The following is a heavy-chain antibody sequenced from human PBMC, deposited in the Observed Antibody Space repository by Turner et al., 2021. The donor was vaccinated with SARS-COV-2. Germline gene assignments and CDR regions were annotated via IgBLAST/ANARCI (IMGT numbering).Heavy chain of an antibody. J-gene: IGHJ6*02. CDR1: GGSISSSSSY. D-gene: IGHD3-10*01. V-gene: IGHV4-39*01. CDR2: IYYIGST. Sequence: QLQLQESGPGLVKTSATLSLNCTVSGGSISSSSSYWGWIRQPPGKGLEWIGSIYYIGSTYYNPSLKSRVTISVDTSKNQFSLKLSSVTAADTAVYYCASQEALVPSYYYYYYGMDVWGQGTTVTVSS. CDR3: ASQEALVPSYYYYYYGMDV.